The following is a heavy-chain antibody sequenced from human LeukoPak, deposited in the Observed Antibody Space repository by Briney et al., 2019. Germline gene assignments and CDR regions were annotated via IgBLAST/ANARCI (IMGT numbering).Heavy chain of an antibody. CDR3: ARHGGYSGYDS. Sequence: PSETLSLTCKVPGGSISSYYWSWIRQPPGKGLERIGYIYYSGTTNYNPSLKSRVTISVDTSKNQFSLKLSSVTAADTAVYYCARHGGYSGYDSWGQGTLVTVSS. D-gene: IGHD5-12*01. CDR2: IYYSGTT. J-gene: IGHJ4*02. CDR1: GGSISSYY. V-gene: IGHV4-59*08.